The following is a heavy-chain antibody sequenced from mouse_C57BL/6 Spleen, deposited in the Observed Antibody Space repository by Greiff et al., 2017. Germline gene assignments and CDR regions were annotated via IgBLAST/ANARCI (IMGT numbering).Heavy chain of an antibody. CDR1: GFTFSDYG. V-gene: IGHV5-17*01. D-gene: IGHD3-2*02. J-gene: IGHJ4*01. Sequence: DVKLVESGGGLVKPGGSLKLSCAASGFTFSDYGMHWVRQAPEKGLEWVAYISSGSSTIYYADTVKGRFTISRDNAKNTLFLQMTSLRSEDTAMYYCARTAQARGYYAMDYWGQGTSVTVSS. CDR2: ISSGSSTI. CDR3: ARTAQARGYYAMDY.